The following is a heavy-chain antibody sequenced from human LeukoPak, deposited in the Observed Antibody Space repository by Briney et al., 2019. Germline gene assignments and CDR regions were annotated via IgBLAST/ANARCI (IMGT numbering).Heavy chain of an antibody. D-gene: IGHD6-6*01. CDR1: GDSVSSNSAA. CDR2: TYYRSKLYN. Sequence: SQTLSLTCAISGDSVSSNSAAWNWIRRSPSRGLEWLGRTYYRSKLYNDYAVSVKSRITINPDPSKNQFSLQLNSVTPEDTAVYYCARSHHSYYFDYWGQGALVTVSS. J-gene: IGHJ4*02. V-gene: IGHV6-1*01. CDR3: ARSHHSYYFDY.